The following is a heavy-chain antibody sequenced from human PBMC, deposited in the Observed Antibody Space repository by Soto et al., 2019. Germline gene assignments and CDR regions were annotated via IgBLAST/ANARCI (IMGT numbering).Heavy chain of an antibody. CDR3: ARTYCTNGVCYWARMDV. CDR2: IIPIFGTA. Sequence: SVKVSCKASGGTFSSYAISWVRQAPGQGLGWMGGIIPIFGTANYAQKFQGRVTITADKSTSTDYMELSSLRSEDTAVYYCARTYCTNGVCYWARMDVWGQGTTVTVSS. D-gene: IGHD2-8*01. V-gene: IGHV1-69*06. CDR1: GGTFSSYA. J-gene: IGHJ6*02.